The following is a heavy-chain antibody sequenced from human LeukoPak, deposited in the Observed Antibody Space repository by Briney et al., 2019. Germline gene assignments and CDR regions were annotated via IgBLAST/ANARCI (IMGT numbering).Heavy chain of an antibody. CDR3: ASQAAAGTPGRFDP. J-gene: IGHJ5*02. D-gene: IGHD6-13*01. CDR2: IYHSGST. Sequence: PSQTLSLTCTVSGGSISSGGYYWSWIRQPPGEGLEWIGYIYHSGSTYYNPSLKSRVTISVDRSKNQFSLKLSSVTAADTAVYYCASQAAAGTPGRFDPWGQGTLVTVSS. CDR1: GGSISSGGYY. V-gene: IGHV4-30-2*01.